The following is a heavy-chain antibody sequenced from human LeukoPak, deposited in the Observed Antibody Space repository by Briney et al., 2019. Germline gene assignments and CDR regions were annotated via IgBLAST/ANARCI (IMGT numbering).Heavy chain of an antibody. J-gene: IGHJ4*02. V-gene: IGHV1-18*01. Sequence: ASVKVSCKASGYNFITYGFTWVRQAPGQGPEWMGWISAYNGNTNYAQKLQGRVTMTTDTSTSTAYMELRSLRSDDTAVYYCARGAAVSSGPSDYWGQGTLVTVSS. CDR2: ISAYNGNT. CDR1: GYNFITYG. CDR3: ARGAAVSSGPSDY. D-gene: IGHD3-10*01.